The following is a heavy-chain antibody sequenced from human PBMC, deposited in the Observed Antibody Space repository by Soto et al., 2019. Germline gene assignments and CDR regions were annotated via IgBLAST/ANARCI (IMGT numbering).Heavy chain of an antibody. Sequence: ASVKVSCKASRYTFTGYFMHWVRQAPGQGLEWMGWINPNSGATKYAQKFQGRVTLTRDTSINTAYMELSMLRSDDTAIYFCARGGGTILAPLPWGQGTLVTVSS. CDR3: ARGGGTILAPLP. V-gene: IGHV1-2*02. CDR2: INPNSGAT. CDR1: RYTFTGYF. J-gene: IGHJ5*02. D-gene: IGHD3-10*01.